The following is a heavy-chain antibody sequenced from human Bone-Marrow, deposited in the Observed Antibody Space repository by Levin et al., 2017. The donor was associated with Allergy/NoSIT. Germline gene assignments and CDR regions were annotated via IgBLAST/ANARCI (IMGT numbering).Heavy chain of an antibody. CDR1: GFTFKTYG. Sequence: GGSLRLSCAPSGFTFKTYGMAWVRQAPGKGLEWVSCLSDDGNYIYYADSVKGRFAISRDNAKSSLSLQMNSLRAEDTAIYYCARYHYGTSSYGWLDSWGHGTLVTVSS. D-gene: IGHD3-16*01. J-gene: IGHJ5*01. CDR3: ARYHYGTSSYGWLDS. V-gene: IGHV3-21*01. CDR2: LSDDGNYI.